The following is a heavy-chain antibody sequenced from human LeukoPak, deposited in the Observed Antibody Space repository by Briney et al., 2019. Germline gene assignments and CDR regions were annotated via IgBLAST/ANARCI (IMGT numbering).Heavy chain of an antibody. CDR2: INPNSGGT. J-gene: IGHJ4*02. CDR1: GYTFTGYY. Sequence: ASVKVSFKASGYTFTGYYMHWVRQAPGQGLEWMGWINPNSGGTNYAQKFQGRVTMTRDTSISTAYMELSRLRSDDTAVYYCARGYDILTGYYSFDYWGQGTLVTVSS. V-gene: IGHV1-2*02. CDR3: ARGYDILTGYYSFDY. D-gene: IGHD3-9*01.